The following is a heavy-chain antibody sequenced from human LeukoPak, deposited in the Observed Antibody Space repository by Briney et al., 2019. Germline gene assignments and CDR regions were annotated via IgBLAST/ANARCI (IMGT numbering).Heavy chain of an antibody. V-gene: IGHV3-23*01. J-gene: IGHJ4*02. CDR2: ISGSGGST. D-gene: IGHD6-19*01. Sequence: GGSLRLSCEASGFTFSNYAMSWVRQAPGKGLEWVSAISGSGGSTYYADSVKGRFTTSRDNSKNTLYLQMNSLRAEDTAVYYCAKGPGVAGIDYWGQGTLVTVSS. CDR3: AKGPGVAGIDY. CDR1: GFTFSNYA.